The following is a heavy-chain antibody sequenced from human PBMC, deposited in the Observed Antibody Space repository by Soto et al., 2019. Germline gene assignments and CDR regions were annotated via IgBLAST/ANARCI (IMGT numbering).Heavy chain of an antibody. CDR1: GFTFSSYG. CDR2: IWYDGSNK. CDR3: ARARYCSGGSCLIDY. Sequence: QVQLVESGGGVVQPGRSLRLSCAASGFTFSSYGMHWVRQAPGKGLEWVAVIWYDGSNKYHADSVKGRFTISRDNSKNTLYLQMNSLRAEDTAVYYCARARYCSGGSCLIDYWGQGTLVTVSS. D-gene: IGHD2-15*01. V-gene: IGHV3-33*01. J-gene: IGHJ4*02.